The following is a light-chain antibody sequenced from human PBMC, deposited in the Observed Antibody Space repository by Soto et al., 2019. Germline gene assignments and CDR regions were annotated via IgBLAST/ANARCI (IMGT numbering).Light chain of an antibody. Sequence: EIVMMQSPATLSVSPGESVTLSCRASQLFSSNLAWYQHKPGQAPRLLIYGVSTRDTGVPDRFSGSASGTEFTLTISRLELEDFAVYYCQQYGSSPPITFGQGTRLEIK. CDR3: QQYGSSPPIT. V-gene: IGKV3D-15*02. CDR1: QLFSSN. CDR2: GVS. J-gene: IGKJ5*01.